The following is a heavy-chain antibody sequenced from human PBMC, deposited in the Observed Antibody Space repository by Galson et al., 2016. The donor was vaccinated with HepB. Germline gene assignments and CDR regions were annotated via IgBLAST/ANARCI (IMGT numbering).Heavy chain of an antibody. Sequence: SLRLSCAASGFTFSSYAMHWVRQAPGKGLEYVSAISSNGGSTYYADSEKGRFTISRDNSKNTLYLQMSSLRAEDTALYYCARIREDKTIPRGLGTWGQGTLVTVPS. CDR1: GFTFSSYA. CDR3: ARIREDKTIPRGLGT. D-gene: IGHD2-2*02. V-gene: IGHV3-64D*08. CDR2: ISSNGGST. J-gene: IGHJ5*02.